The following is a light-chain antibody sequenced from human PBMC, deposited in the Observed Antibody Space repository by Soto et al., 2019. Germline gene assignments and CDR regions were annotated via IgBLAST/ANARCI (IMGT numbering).Light chain of an antibody. Sequence: EIVMTQSPATLSVSPGERATLSCRASQSVSSNLAWYQQKPGQAPRLLIYGVSTRATGIPARFSGSGSGTEFTLTISSLQSEDFVVYYCQQDNNWPPITFGQGTKVEIK. CDR1: QSVSSN. CDR2: GVS. CDR3: QQDNNWPPIT. V-gene: IGKV3-15*01. J-gene: IGKJ2*01.